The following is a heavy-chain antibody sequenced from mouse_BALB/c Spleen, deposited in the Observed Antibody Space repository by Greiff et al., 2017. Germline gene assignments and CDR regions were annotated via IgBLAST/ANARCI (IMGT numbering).Heavy chain of an antibody. CDR2: INPYNGDT. D-gene: IGHD1-1*01. Sequence: VQLQQSGPELVKPGASVKISCKASGYSFTGYFMNWVMQSHGKSLEWIGRINPYNGDTFYNQKFKGKATLTVDKSSSTAHMELRSLASEDSAVYYCARSPFTTTYAMDYWGQGTSVTVSS. J-gene: IGHJ4*01. CDR3: ARSPFTTTYAMDY. CDR1: GYSFTGYF. V-gene: IGHV1-20*02.